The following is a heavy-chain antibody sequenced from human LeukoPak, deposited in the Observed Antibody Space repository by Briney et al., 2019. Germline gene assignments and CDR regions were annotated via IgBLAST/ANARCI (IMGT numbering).Heavy chain of an antibody. J-gene: IGHJ6*02. Sequence: GGSLRLSCAASGFTVSSNYMSWVRQAPGKGLEWVSVIYSGGSTHYVDSVKGRFTISRDNSKNTLYLQMNSLRAEDTAVYYCARAAAGYYYGMDVWGQGTTVTVSS. V-gene: IGHV3-66*01. D-gene: IGHD6-13*01. CDR1: GFTVSSNY. CDR2: IYSGGST. CDR3: ARAAAGYYYGMDV.